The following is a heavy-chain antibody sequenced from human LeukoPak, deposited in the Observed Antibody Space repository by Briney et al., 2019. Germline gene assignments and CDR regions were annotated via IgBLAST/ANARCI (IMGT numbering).Heavy chain of an antibody. D-gene: IGHD2-2*01. Sequence: GGSLRLSCAASGFTVSSTYMAWVRQAPGRGLEWVSIIYNGGSTYYADSVKGRFSISRDSSKNTLFLQMNSLRAEDTAIYYCAVVPAAHYFDSWGHGTLVTVSS. CDR2: IYNGGST. V-gene: IGHV3-66*01. CDR1: GFTVSSTY. J-gene: IGHJ4*01. CDR3: AVVPAAHYFDS.